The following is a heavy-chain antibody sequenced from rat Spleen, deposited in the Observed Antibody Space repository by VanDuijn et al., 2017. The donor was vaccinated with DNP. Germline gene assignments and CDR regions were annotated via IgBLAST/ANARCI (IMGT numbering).Heavy chain of an antibody. J-gene: IGHJ2*01. Sequence: EVHLVESGGGLVQPGRSLKLSCAASGFTFNDYNMVWVRQAPKKGLKWVATIIYDGSRTYYRDSVKGRFTISRDDAKSTLYLQMDSRRSEDTATYYCARYNSGYFDYWGQGVMVTVSS. V-gene: IGHV5S10*01. CDR2: IIYDGSRT. CDR1: GFTFNDYN. D-gene: IGHD4-3*01. CDR3: ARYNSGYFDY.